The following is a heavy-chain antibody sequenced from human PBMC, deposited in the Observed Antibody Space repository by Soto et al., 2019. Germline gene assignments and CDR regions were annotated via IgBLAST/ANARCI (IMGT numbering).Heavy chain of an antibody. CDR2: IFWDDDK. Sequence: QITLKESGPTLVKPTQTLTLTCTVSGFSLSTSGVGVGWIRQPPGKALEWLALIFWDDDKRYSPSLKSRLTITKDTSKNQVVLTMTNMDPVDTATYYSAHRRPYYDILTGSHTRYWYFDLWGRGTLVTVSS. CDR3: AHRRPYYDILTGSHTRYWYFDL. D-gene: IGHD3-9*01. CDR1: GFSLSTSGVG. V-gene: IGHV2-5*02. J-gene: IGHJ2*01.